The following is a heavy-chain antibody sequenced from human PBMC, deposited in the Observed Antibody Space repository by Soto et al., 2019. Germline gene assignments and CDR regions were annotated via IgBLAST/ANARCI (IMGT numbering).Heavy chain of an antibody. V-gene: IGHV4-30-2*01. CDR1: GASITYGAYS. J-gene: IGHJ4*02. CDR2: INHLETT. Sequence: QLQLHMSGSGLVKPSQTLSLTCTVSGASITYGAYSWSWIRQTPGKGLEWIGYINHLETTFYNPSFGSRLTLSIDRTKNQFSLNLKSMSAADRAVYCCARGGGFDSFDYWGQGILVTVSS. CDR3: ARGGGFDSFDY. D-gene: IGHD3-10*01.